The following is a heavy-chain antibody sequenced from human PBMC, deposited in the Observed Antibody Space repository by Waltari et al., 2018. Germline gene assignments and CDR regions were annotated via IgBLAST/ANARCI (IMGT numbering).Heavy chain of an antibody. CDR3: ARHGGYFSNFDY. D-gene: IGHD2-21*01. CDR1: GGSISTIGYY. J-gene: IGHJ4*02. V-gene: IGHV4-39*01. Sequence: QLQLQESGPGLVKPSETLSLTCTVSGGSISTIGYYWAWVRQPPGKGLEWIGTIYHSGTTYNTPSLEIRVTISVETSRNQFSLKLRSVTAADTAVYYCARHGGYFSNFDYWGQGTLVTVSS. CDR2: IYHSGTT.